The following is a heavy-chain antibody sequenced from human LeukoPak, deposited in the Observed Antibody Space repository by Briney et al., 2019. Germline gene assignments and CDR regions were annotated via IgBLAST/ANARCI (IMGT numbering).Heavy chain of an antibody. CDR1: GDSSSNSIYY. CDR3: AREYTLYRSGWFLDY. V-gene: IGHV4-39*07. CDR2: IDYGGST. Sequence: SETLSLTCTVSGDSSSNSIYYWGWIRQPPGKGLEWIGSIDYGGSTYYNPSLKSRATMSIDTSKNQFSLKLSSVTAADTAVYYCAREYTLYRSGWFLDYWGQGTVVTVSS. J-gene: IGHJ4*02. D-gene: IGHD6-19*01.